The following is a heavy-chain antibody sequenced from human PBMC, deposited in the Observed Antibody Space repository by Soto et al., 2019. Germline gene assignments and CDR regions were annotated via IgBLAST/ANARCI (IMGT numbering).Heavy chain of an antibody. J-gene: IGHJ1*01. Sequence: GGSLRLSCAASGFTFSSYSMNWVRQAPGKGLEWVSYISSSSSTIYYADSVKGRFTISRDNAKNSLYLQMNSLRAEDTAVYYCASCDYGDYGPYSEYFQHWGQGTLVTVSS. V-gene: IGHV3-48*01. CDR3: ASCDYGDYGPYSEYFQH. CDR1: GFTFSSYS. D-gene: IGHD4-17*01. CDR2: ISSSSSTI.